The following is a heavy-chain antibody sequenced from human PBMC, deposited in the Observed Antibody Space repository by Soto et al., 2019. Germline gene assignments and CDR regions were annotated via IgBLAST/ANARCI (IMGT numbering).Heavy chain of an antibody. V-gene: IGHV3-7*01. D-gene: IGHD2-15*01. CDR1: GFTFSNFW. Sequence: EVQLVESGGGLVQPGESLRLSCAASGFTFSNFWMSWVRQAPGKGLEWVANIKHDGGETYYVDSVKGRFTISRDNAKDSLYLEMYSLSAEDKGVYYCAREGECSGGSCYSGLHSWGQGTLVTVSS. CDR2: IKHDGGET. CDR3: AREGECSGGSCYSGLHS. J-gene: IGHJ5*02.